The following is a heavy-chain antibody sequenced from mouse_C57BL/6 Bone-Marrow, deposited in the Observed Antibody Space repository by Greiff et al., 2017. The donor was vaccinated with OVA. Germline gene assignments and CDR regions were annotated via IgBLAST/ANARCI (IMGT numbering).Heavy chain of an antibody. CDR3: AREVLRYLWYFDV. Sequence: QVQLQQPGTELVKPGASVKLSCKASGYTFTSYWMHWVKQRPGQGLEWIGNINPSNGGTNYNEKFKSKATLTVDKPSSTAYMQLSSLTSEDSAVYYCAREVLRYLWYFDVWGTGTTVTVSS. D-gene: IGHD1-1*01. CDR2: INPSNGGT. J-gene: IGHJ1*03. CDR1: GYTFTSYW. V-gene: IGHV1-53*01.